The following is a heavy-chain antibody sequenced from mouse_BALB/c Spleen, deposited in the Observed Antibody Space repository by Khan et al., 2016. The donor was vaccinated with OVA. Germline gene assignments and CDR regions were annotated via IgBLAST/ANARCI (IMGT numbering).Heavy chain of an antibody. D-gene: IGHD1-1*01. CDR1: GFSLTGYG. V-gene: IGHV2-6-7*01. Sequence: VQLKESGPGLVAPSQSLSITCTVSGFSLTGYGVNWVRQPPGKGLEWLGMIWGDGSTDYNSALKSRLSISKDNSKSQVFLKMNSLQTDDTARYYCARDRYYYGRGLVYWGQGTLVTVSA. CDR3: ARDRYYYGRGLVY. CDR2: IWGDGST. J-gene: IGHJ3*01.